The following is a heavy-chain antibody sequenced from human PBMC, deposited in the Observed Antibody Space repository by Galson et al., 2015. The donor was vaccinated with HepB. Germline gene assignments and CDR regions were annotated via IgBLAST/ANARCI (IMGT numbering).Heavy chain of an antibody. Sequence: SVKVSCKASGYTFTSYDINWVRQATGQGLEWMGWMNPNSGNTGYAQKFQGRVTMTRNTSISTAYMELSSLRSEDTAVYYCASGIAVAGIYPDYYGMDVWGQGTTVTVSS. CDR3: ASGIAVAGIYPDYYGMDV. CDR1: GYTFTSYD. CDR2: MNPNSGNT. D-gene: IGHD6-19*01. J-gene: IGHJ6*02. V-gene: IGHV1-8*01.